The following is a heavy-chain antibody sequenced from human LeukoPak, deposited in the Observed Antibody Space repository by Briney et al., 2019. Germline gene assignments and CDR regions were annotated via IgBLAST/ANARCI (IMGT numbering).Heavy chain of an antibody. CDR1: GFTFSNAW. D-gene: IGHD2-15*01. CDR2: LKSKTDGGTT. J-gene: IGHJ4*02. V-gene: IGHV3-15*01. CDR3: TTGLCSGGTCYSLGY. Sequence: GGSLRLSCAASGFTFSNAWMTWVRQGPGKGLEWVGRLKSKTDGGTTDYAATVKGRFTISRDDSKNTLYVQMNSLKTEDTAVYYCTTGLCSGGTCYSLGYWGQGTLVTVSA.